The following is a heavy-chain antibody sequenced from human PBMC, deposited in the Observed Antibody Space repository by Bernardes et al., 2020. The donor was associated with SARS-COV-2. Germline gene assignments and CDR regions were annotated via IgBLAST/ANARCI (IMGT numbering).Heavy chain of an antibody. Sequence: GGSLRLSCAASGFTFSSYSMNWVRQAPGKGLEWVSYISSSSSIIYYADSVKGRFTISRDNAKNSLYLQMNSLRDEDTAVYYCARETPPNYDILTGYYRRYYFDYWGQGTLVTVSS. CDR1: GFTFSSYS. CDR2: ISSSSSII. D-gene: IGHD3-9*01. V-gene: IGHV3-48*02. J-gene: IGHJ4*02. CDR3: ARETPPNYDILTGYYRRYYFDY.